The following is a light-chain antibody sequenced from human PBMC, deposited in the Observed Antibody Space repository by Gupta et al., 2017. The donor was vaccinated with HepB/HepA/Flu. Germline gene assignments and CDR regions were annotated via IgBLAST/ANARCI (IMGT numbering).Light chain of an antibody. Sequence: EIVLTQSPGSLSLSPGERATRSCRASQSVSRPYLAWYQQKPGQAPRLLIYGEATRATGIPDRVSGSQYETDFTRTLRTLEAEDCAGENGHQFKGTFGQGTKVEIK. CDR1: QSVSRPY. J-gene: IGKJ1*01. CDR3: HQFKGT. V-gene: IGKV3-20*01. CDR2: GEA.